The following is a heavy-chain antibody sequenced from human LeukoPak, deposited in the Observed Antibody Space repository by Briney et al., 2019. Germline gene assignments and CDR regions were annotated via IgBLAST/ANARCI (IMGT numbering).Heavy chain of an antibody. D-gene: IGHD6-13*01. CDR2: IYYSGST. CDR3: ARHSGGPGIAAAGLNDY. J-gene: IGHJ4*02. V-gene: IGHV4-59*08. Sequence: KPSETLSLTCTVSGGSISSYYWSWIRQPPGKGLEWIGYIYYSGSTNYNPSLKSRVTISVDTSKNQFSLKLSSVTAADTAVYYCARHSGGPGIAAAGLNDYWGQGTLVTASS. CDR1: GGSISSYY.